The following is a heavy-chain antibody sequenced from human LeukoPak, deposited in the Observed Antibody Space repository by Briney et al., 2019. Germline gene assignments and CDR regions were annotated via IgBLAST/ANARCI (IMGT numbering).Heavy chain of an antibody. CDR1: GFTFSSYA. V-gene: IGHV3-30-3*01. CDR2: ISYDGSNK. Sequence: GGSLRLSCAASGFTFSSYAMHWVRQAPGKGLEWVAVISYDGSNKYYADSVKGRFTISRDNAKNSLYLQMNSLRAEDTAVYYCAREGGYCSSTSCWFDPWGQGTLVTVSS. CDR3: AREGGYCSSTSCWFDP. J-gene: IGHJ5*02. D-gene: IGHD2-2*01.